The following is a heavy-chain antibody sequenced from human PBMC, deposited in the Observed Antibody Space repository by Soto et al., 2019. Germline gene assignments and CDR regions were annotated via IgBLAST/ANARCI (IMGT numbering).Heavy chain of an antibody. CDR3: ARMVGIAAAGTGSAFDI. J-gene: IGHJ3*02. V-gene: IGHV3-48*02. Sequence: PAGSLRLSCAASGFTFSSYSMNWVRQAPGKGLEWVSYISSSSSTIYYADSVKGRFTISRDNAKNSLYLQMNSLRDEDTAVYYCARMVGIAAAGTGSAFDIWGQGTMVTVSS. D-gene: IGHD6-13*01. CDR1: GFTFSSYS. CDR2: ISSSSSTI.